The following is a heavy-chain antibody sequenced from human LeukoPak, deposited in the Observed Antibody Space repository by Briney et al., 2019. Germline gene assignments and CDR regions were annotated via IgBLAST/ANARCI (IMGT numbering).Heavy chain of an antibody. J-gene: IGHJ4*02. V-gene: IGHV3-48*04. D-gene: IGHD2-21*02. CDR1: GFTVSSNF. CDR2: ISSSGRTI. Sequence: PGGSLRLPCAVSGFTVSSNFLNWVRQAPGKGLEWLSYISSSGRTIYYADSVKGRFTISRDNAKNSLYLQMNSLRAEDTAVYYCASLVTGILGIDYWGQGTLVTVSS. CDR3: ASLVTGILGIDY.